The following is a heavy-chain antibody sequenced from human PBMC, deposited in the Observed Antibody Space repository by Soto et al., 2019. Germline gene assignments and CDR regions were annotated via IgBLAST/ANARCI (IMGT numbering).Heavy chain of an antibody. CDR3: ARLEGMATISYYFDF. CDR1: DDSINSDKYY. V-gene: IGHV4-39*01. Sequence: QLQLQESGPGLVKPSETLSLTCSVSDDSINSDKYYWGWIRQPPGKGMELLGSVYLRGNGYYNPSLPTRSTISLQNPKSRSCPKRNGMPAANRAVYFCARLEGMATISYYFDFWGPGALVTVSS. J-gene: IGHJ4*02. D-gene: IGHD6-13*01. CDR2: VYLRGNG.